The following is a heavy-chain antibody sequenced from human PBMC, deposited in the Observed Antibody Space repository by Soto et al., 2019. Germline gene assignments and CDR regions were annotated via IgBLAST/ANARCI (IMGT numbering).Heavy chain of an antibody. Sequence: PGGALRLSCAASGFTFSSYSMNWVRQAPGKGLEWVSSISSSSSYIYYADSVKGRFTISRDNAKNSLYLQMNSLRAEDTAVYYCARGKFDWLFQGTFDYWGQGTLVTVSS. J-gene: IGHJ4*02. V-gene: IGHV3-21*01. D-gene: IGHD3-9*01. CDR2: ISSSSSYI. CDR1: GFTFSSYS. CDR3: ARGKFDWLFQGTFDY.